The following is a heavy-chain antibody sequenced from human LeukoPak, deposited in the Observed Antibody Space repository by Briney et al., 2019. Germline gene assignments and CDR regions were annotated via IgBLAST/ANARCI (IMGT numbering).Heavy chain of an antibody. J-gene: IGHJ4*02. CDR2: ISPSGSRT. V-gene: IGHV3-23*01. D-gene: IGHD1-14*01. Sequence: HPGGSLRLSCAASGFSFYTDAMNWVRQAPGKGLEWVSAISPSGSRTYYADSVKGRFTISRDNSRNTLYLQMKSLRPEDTAIYYCGKASTVPKPIDSWGRGTLVTVSS. CDR3: GKASTVPKPIDS. CDR1: GFSFYTDA.